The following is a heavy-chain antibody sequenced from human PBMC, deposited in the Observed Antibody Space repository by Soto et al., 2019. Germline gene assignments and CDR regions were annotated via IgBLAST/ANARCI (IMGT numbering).Heavy chain of an antibody. D-gene: IGHD2-21*01. J-gene: IGHJ6*02. V-gene: IGHV1-3*01. CDR1: GYTFTRYA. CDR3: ARTPTSDTVSTHTLLFYRDMDV. Sequence: ASGKVSCKASGYTFTRYAMHWVRQAPGRRLEWMGWINAGNGNTKYSQKFQGRVTITRDTSISTAYMELSRLRSDDTAVYYCARTPTSDTVSTHTLLFYRDMDVWGEGSSVT. CDR2: INAGNGNT.